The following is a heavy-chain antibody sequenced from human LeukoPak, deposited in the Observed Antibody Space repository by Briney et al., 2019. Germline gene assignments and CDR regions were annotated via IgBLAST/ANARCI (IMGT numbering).Heavy chain of an antibody. Sequence: PSETLSLACTASGGSISSYYWSWIRQPPGKGLEGIWYIYYSGSTNYNPSLKSRVTISVDTSKNQFSLKLSSVTAADTAVYYCARHEVRFVWYFDYWCQGTLVTVSS. CDR3: ARHEVRFVWYFDY. CDR1: GGSISSYY. V-gene: IGHV4-59*08. CDR2: IYYSGST. D-gene: IGHD4-17*01. J-gene: IGHJ4*02.